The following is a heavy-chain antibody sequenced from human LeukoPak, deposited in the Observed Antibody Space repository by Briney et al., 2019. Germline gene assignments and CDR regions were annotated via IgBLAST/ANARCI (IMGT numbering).Heavy chain of an antibody. CDR2: IHISGYT. CDR3: ARGNSAAAGIVDY. D-gene: IGHD6-13*01. CDR1: GGSLSSYY. Sequence: SETLSLTCTVSGGSLSSYYWSWIRQPAGEGLEWIGRIHISGYTNYNPSLKSRVTLSVDTSKDQLSLKLSSVTAADTAVYYCARGNSAAAGIVDYWGQGTLVTVSS. J-gene: IGHJ4*02. V-gene: IGHV4-4*07.